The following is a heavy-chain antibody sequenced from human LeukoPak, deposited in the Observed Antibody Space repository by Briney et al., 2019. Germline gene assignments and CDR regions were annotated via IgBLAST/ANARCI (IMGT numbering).Heavy chain of an antibody. Sequence: SVKVSYEASGGTFSSYAISWVRQAPGQGLEWMGGIIPIFGTANYAQKFQGRVTITTDESTSTAYMELSSLRSEDTAVYYCARSYSSSWDYYYYMDVWGKGTTVTVSS. CDR1: GGTFSSYA. J-gene: IGHJ6*03. V-gene: IGHV1-69*05. CDR2: IIPIFGTA. D-gene: IGHD6-13*01. CDR3: ARSYSSSWDYYYYMDV.